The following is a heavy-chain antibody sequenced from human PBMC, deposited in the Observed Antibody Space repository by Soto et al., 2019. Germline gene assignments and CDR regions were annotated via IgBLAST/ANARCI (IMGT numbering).Heavy chain of an antibody. J-gene: IGHJ4*01. Sequence: PSETLSLTCTVSGDSISSSTYYRGWIRQPPGKGLEWIGCIYHTGTTYYNPSLKSRVTISVDTSKNQFSLKLSSVTAADTAVYYCARPYFSSSSMFDYWGHGTLVTVSS. V-gene: IGHV4-39*01. CDR3: ARPYFSSSSMFDY. D-gene: IGHD6-6*01. CDR2: IYHTGTT. CDR1: GDSISSSTYY.